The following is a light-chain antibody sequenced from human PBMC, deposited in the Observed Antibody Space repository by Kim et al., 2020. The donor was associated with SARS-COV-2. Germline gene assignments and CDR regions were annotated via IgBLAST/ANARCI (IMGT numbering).Light chain of an antibody. Sequence: GQKVTTSCSGSSSNYGSNTVNWYQQLPGTAPKLLIYSNNQRPSGVPDRFSGSKSGTSASLAISGLQSEDEADYYCAAWDDSLNGRVFGTGTKVTVL. V-gene: IGLV1-44*01. CDR3: AAWDDSLNGRV. CDR1: SSNYGSNT. J-gene: IGLJ1*01. CDR2: SNN.